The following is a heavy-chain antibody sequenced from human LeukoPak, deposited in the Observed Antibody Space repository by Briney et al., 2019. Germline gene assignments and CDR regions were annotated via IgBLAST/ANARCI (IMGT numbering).Heavy chain of an antibody. V-gene: IGHV3-20*01. J-gene: IGHJ6*02. CDR1: GFTFDDYG. CDR2: INLDSGST. D-gene: IGHD3-10*01. Sequence: GGSLRLSCAASGFTFDDYGMSWGRQAPGKGLEWGSGINLDSGSTGYADSVKGRFTISRDNAKNSLYLQMNSLRAEDTALYHCARAGGYYGSIDYGMDVWGQGTTVTVSS. CDR3: ARAGGYYGSIDYGMDV.